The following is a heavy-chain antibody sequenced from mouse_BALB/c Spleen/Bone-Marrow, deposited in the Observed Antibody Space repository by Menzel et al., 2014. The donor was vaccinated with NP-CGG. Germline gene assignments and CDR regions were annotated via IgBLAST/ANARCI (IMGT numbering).Heavy chain of an antibody. D-gene: IGHD2-12*01. J-gene: IGHJ3*01. V-gene: IGHV1-80*01. Sequence: QVTLKECGAELVRPGSSVKISCKASGYAFXSYWMNWVKQRPGQGLEWIGQIYPGDGDTNYNGKFKGKATLTADKSSSTAYMQLSSLTSEGSAVYFCARDDGFAYWGQGTLVTVSA. CDR1: GYAFXSYW. CDR3: ARDDGFAY. CDR2: IYPGDGDT.